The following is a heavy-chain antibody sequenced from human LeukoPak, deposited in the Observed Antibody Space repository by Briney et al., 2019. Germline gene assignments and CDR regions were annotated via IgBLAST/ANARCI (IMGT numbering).Heavy chain of an antibody. CDR1: GFTFSNAW. V-gene: IGHV3-15*01. D-gene: IGHD2-2*01. CDR3: TTFDIVVVPAARLAPYYYYMDV. J-gene: IGHJ6*03. CDR2: IKSKTDGGTT. Sequence: PGGSLRLSCAASGFTFSNAWMSWVRQAPGKGLESVGRIKSKTDGGTTDYAAPVKGRFTISRDDSKNTLYLQMNSLKTEDTAVYYCTTFDIVVVPAARLAPYYYYMDVWGKGTTVTVSS.